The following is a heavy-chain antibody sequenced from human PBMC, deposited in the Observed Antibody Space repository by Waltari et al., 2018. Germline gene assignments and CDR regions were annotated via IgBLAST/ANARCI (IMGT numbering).Heavy chain of an antibody. CDR2: FYYGGNT. D-gene: IGHD6-25*01. V-gene: IGHV4-39*01. J-gene: IGHJ6*02. Sequence: QMQLQESGPGLGKPSETRSHTCTVPGGLISRRGYFWAWIRRPPGKGLEWIGSFYYGGNTYYNPSLKSRVTISVDKSKNQFSLNLSSVTTADTSVYYCAREKVAALYGMDVWGQGTTVIVSS. CDR3: AREKVAALYGMDV. CDR1: GGLISRRGYF.